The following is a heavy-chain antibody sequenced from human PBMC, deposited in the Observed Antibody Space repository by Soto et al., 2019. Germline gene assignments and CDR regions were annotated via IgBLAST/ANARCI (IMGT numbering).Heavy chain of an antibody. J-gene: IGHJ6*02. V-gene: IGHV3-30-3*01. D-gene: IGHD4-17*01. CDR2: ISHDGDNN. CDR3: ARDLRRYYYGMDV. CDR1: GFTFSSYA. Sequence: QVQLVESGGGVVQPGRSLRLSCAASGFTFSSYAMHWVRQAPGKGLEWVSVISHDGDNNYYADSVKGRFTISRDNSKNTLYLQMNSLRAEDTAVYYCARDLRRYYYGMDVWGQGTTVTDSS.